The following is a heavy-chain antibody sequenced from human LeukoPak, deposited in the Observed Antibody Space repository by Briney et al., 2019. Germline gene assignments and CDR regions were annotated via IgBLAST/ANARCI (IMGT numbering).Heavy chain of an antibody. J-gene: IGHJ5*02. D-gene: IGHD6-19*01. CDR3: ARSPHNSAWYEKRFDP. CDR1: GGSISTYY. Sequence: SETLSLTCTVSGGSISTYYWSWTRQSPGKGLEWIADISASGGTNYNPSLESRVTVSIDSSKNQFSLKLSSVTAADTAVFYCARSPHNSAWYEKRFDPWGQGTLVTVSS. V-gene: IGHV4-4*08. CDR2: ISASGGT.